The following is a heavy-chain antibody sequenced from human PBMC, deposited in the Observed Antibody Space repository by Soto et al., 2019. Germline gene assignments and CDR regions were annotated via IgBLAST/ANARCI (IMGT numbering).Heavy chain of an antibody. CDR2: ISSSSSTI. Sequence: PGGSLRLSCAASGFTFSSYSMNWVRQAPGKGLEWVSYISSSSSTIYYADSVKGRFTISRDNAKNSLYLQMNSLGDEDTAVYYCARLGGTNWNYYYYYYGMDVWGQGTTVTVSS. D-gene: IGHD1-7*01. V-gene: IGHV3-48*02. CDR3: ARLGGTNWNYYYYYYGMDV. J-gene: IGHJ6*02. CDR1: GFTFSSYS.